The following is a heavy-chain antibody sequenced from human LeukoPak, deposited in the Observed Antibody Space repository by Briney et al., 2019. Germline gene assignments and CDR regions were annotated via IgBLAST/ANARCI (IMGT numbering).Heavy chain of an antibody. CDR3: ASGFLDDFWSGHF. J-gene: IGHJ4*02. D-gene: IGHD3-3*01. CDR1: GFTFSAHW. Sequence: GGSLRLSCAASGFTFSAHWMSWVRQAPGKGPEWVANIKYGGSEKYYVDSVKGRFTISRDNAKNSLYLQMNSLRAEDTAVYYCASGFLDDFWSGHFWGQGTLVTVSS. V-gene: IGHV3-7*01. CDR2: IKYGGSEK.